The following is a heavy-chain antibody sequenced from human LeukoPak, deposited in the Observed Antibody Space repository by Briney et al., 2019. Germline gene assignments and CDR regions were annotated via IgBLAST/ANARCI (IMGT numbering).Heavy chain of an antibody. CDR1: GGSISSYY. J-gene: IGHJ4*02. D-gene: IGHD3-22*01. V-gene: IGHV4-59*01. Sequence: SETLSLTCTVSGGSISSYYWSWIRQPPGKGLEWIGYIYYGGSTNYNPSLKSRVTISVDTSKNQFSLKLSSVTAADTAVYYCARGRSEYYYDSSGYYRDWGQGTLVTVSS. CDR3: ARGRSEYYYDSSGYYRD. CDR2: IYYGGST.